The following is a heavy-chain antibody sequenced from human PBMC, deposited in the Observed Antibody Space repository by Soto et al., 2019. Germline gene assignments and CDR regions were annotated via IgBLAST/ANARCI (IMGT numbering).Heavy chain of an antibody. J-gene: IGHJ4*02. V-gene: IGHV3-9*01. Sequence: EVQLVESGGGLVQPGRSLRLSCAASGFTFDDYAMHWVRRVPGKGLEWVSSISWNSNIIGYADSVKGRFTISSENPKNSLYLQMNSLRPEDTALYYCAKGGPDGFCSGGRCYFDYWGQGTLVTVSS. CDR2: ISWNSNII. D-gene: IGHD2-15*01. CDR3: AKGGPDGFCSGGRCYFDY. CDR1: GFTFDDYA.